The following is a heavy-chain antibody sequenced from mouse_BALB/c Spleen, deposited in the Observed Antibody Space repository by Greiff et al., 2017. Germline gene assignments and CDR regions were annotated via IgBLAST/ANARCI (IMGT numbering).Heavy chain of an antibody. J-gene: IGHJ4*01. V-gene: IGHV1-7*01. CDR3: ARKPIYYGYDGYAMDY. Sequence: VQLQQSGAELAKPGASVKMSCKASGYTFTSYWMHWVKQRPGQGLEWIGYINPSTGYTEYNQKFKDKATLTADKSSSTAYMQLSSLTSEDSAVYYCARKPIYYGYDGYAMDYWGQGTSVTVSS. D-gene: IGHD2-2*01. CDR1: GYTFTSYW. CDR2: INPSTGYT.